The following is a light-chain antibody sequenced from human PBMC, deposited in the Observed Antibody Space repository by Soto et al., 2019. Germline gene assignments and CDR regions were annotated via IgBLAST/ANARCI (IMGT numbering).Light chain of an antibody. CDR2: KAS. J-gene: IGKJ1*01. V-gene: IGKV1-5*03. Sequence: DIQMTQSPSTLSASVGDRFTITCRSSQSISSWLASYHQKPGKTPTLLIYKASTLESGGPSNSSGSGSGTEYSLTISSLQPEDFATYYCQQYNAYPCTFGQGTKVDIK. CDR1: QSISSW. CDR3: QQYNAYPCT.